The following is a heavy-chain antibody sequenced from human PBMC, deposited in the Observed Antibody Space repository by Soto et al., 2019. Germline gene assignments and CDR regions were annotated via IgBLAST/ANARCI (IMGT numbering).Heavy chain of an antibody. CDR2: ISSNGGST. J-gene: IGHJ4*02. V-gene: IGHV3-64*01. CDR3: AIDVGGYGGYAVDY. CDR1: GFTFSSYA. Sequence: EVQLVESGGGLVQPGGSLRLSCAASGFTFSSYAMHWVRQAPGKGLEYVSAISSNGGSTYYANSVKGRFTISRDNSKNALYLQMGSLRAEDMAVYYCAIDVGGYGGYAVDYWGQGTLVTVSS. D-gene: IGHD5-12*01.